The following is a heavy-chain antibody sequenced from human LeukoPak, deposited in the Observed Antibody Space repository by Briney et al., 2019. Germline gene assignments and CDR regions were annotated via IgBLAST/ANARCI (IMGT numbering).Heavy chain of an antibody. D-gene: IGHD4-23*01. V-gene: IGHV1-69*13. CDR3: ARAAYGGNSDYFDY. Sequence: GASVKVSCKASGGTFSSYAISWVRQAPGRGLEWMGGIIPIFGTANYAQKFQGRVTITADESTSTAYMELSSLRSEDTAVYYCARAAYGGNSDYFDYWGQGTLVTVSS. CDR1: GGTFSSYA. J-gene: IGHJ4*02. CDR2: IIPIFGTA.